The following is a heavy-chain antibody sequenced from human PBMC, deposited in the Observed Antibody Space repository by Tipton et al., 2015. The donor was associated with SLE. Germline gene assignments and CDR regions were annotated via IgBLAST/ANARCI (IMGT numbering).Heavy chain of an antibody. CDR2: IYYSGST. Sequence: TLSLTCAVSGYSISSSYYWGRIRQPPGKGLEWIGYIYYSGSTDYNPSLKSRVTISVDTSKNQFSLKLSSVTAADTAVYYCAVDDAFDIWGQGTMVTVSS. CDR1: GYSISSSYY. V-gene: IGHV4-38-2*01. J-gene: IGHJ3*02. CDR3: AVDDAFDI.